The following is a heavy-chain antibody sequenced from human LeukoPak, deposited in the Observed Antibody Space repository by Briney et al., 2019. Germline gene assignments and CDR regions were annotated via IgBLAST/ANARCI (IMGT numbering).Heavy chain of an antibody. CDR1: GFTFDDYA. D-gene: IGHD6-19*01. J-gene: IGHJ4*02. CDR2: ISWNSGSI. Sequence: GGSLRLSCAASGFTFDDYAMHWVRQAPGKGLEWVSGISWNSGSIGYADSVKGRFTISRDNAKNSLYLQMNSLRAEDTAVYYCASEEANRSGWYPFWGQGTLVTVSS. CDR3: ASEEANRSGWYPF. V-gene: IGHV3-9*01.